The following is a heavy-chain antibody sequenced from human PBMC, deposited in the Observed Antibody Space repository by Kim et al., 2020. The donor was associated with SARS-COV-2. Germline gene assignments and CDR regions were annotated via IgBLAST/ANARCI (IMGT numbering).Heavy chain of an antibody. J-gene: IGHJ6*02. Sequence: SETLSLTCTVSGGSISSSSYYWGWIRQPPGKGLEWIGSIYYSGSTYYNPSLKSRVTISVDTSKNQFSLKLSSVTAADTAVYYCARVDGSGWSSYYYYGMDVWGQGTTVTVSS. D-gene: IGHD6-19*01. V-gene: IGHV4-39*07. CDR3: ARVDGSGWSSYYYYGMDV. CDR1: GGSISSSSYY. CDR2: IYYSGST.